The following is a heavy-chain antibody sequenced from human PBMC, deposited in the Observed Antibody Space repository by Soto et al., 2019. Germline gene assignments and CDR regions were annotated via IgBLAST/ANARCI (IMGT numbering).Heavy chain of an antibody. V-gene: IGHV3-49*04. CDR3: TSDVSSPSSCGGDCYGQDV. Sequence: GRSLRLSCTASGFTFGDYAMSWVRQALGKGLEWVGFIRSNAYGGTAEYAASVKGRFTISRDDSKSIAYLHMNSLKTEDTAAYHFTSDVSSPSSCGGDCYGQDVWGQGTSVTVSS. D-gene: IGHD2-21*01. CDR1: GFTFGDYA. CDR2: IRSNAYGGTA. J-gene: IGHJ6*01.